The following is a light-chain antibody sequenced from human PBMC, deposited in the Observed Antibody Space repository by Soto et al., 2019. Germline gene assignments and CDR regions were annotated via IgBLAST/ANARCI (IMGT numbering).Light chain of an antibody. CDR3: QQSYSNPKT. CDR1: QSISNY. Sequence: DIQMTQSPSSLSASVGDRITITCRASQSISNYLNWYQHKPGEVPELLIYAASTLQSGVPSRFSGSGSGTDFTLTINSLQPGDFATYYCQQSYSNPKTFGRGTKVE. V-gene: IGKV1-39*01. J-gene: IGKJ1*01. CDR2: AAS.